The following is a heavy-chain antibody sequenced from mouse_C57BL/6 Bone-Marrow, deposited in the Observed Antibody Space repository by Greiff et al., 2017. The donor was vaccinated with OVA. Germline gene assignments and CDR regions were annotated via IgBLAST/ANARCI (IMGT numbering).Heavy chain of an antibody. Sequence: EVQLVESGPGLAKPSQTLSLTCSVTGYSITSDYWNWLRKFPGNKLEYMGYISYSGSTYYNPSLKSRISITRDTSKNQYYLQLNSVTTEDTATYYCARSSGYGSSYYWYFDVWGTGTTVTVSS. CDR2: ISYSGST. J-gene: IGHJ1*03. V-gene: IGHV3-8*01. CDR1: GYSITSDY. CDR3: ARSSGYGSSYYWYFDV. D-gene: IGHD1-1*01.